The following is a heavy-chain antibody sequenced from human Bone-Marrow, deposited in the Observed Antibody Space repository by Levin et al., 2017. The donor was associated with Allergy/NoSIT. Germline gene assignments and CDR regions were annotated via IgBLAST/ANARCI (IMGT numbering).Heavy chain of an antibody. CDR3: ARDYGDYPDTKYFDL. CDR1: GGSISSGGYY. D-gene: IGHD4-17*01. CDR2: IYYSGST. J-gene: IGHJ2*01. Sequence: PSETLSLTCTVSGGSISSGGYYWSWIRQHPGKGLEWIGYIYYSGSTYYNPSLKSRVTISVDTSKNQFSLKLSSVTAADTAVYYCARDYGDYPDTKYFDLWGRGTLVTVSS. V-gene: IGHV4-31*03.